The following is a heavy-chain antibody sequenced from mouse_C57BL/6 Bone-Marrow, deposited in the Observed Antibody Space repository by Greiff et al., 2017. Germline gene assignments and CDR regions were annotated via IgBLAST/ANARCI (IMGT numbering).Heavy chain of an antibody. CDR1: GFNIKDDY. D-gene: IGHD1-2*01. CDR2: IDPENGDT. J-gene: IGHJ4*01. CDR3: TTLTTDGSYAMDY. Sequence: VQLKQSGAELVRPGASVKLSCTASGFNIKDDYMHWVKQRPEQGLEWIGWIDPENGDTEYASKFQGKATITADTSSNTAYMPPSSLTSEDTAVYCCTTLTTDGSYAMDYWGQGTSVTVSS. V-gene: IGHV14-4*01.